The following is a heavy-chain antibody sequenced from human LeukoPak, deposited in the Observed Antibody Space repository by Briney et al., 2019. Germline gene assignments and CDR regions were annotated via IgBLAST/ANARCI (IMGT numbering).Heavy chain of an antibody. V-gene: IGHV3-30*02. D-gene: IGHD2-2*01. CDR1: GFAFSTHG. CDR2: IRYDGSDK. CDR3: AKESGFSVGLPAAPDY. J-gene: IGHJ4*02. Sequence: GGSLRLSCAASGFAFSTHGMHWVRQAPGKGLEGLAFIRYDGSDKYYADSVKGRFIISRDNSKNTLYLQMNSLRVDDTAVYYCAKESGFSVGLPAAPDYWGQGTLVTVSS.